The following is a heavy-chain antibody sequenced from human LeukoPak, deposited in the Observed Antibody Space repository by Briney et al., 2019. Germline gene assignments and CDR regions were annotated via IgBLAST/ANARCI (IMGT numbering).Heavy chain of an antibody. J-gene: IGHJ6*03. CDR1: AGSFSGYY. D-gene: IGHD2-2*01. CDR3: ASRDAPPGYYYYMDV. CDR2: IYYSGNT. Sequence: SETLSLTCAVYAGSFSGYYWSWIRQPPGKGLEWIGSIYYSGNTYYNPSLKSRVTISVDTSKNQFSLKLSSVTAADTAVYYCASRDAPPGYYYYMDVWGIGTTVTVSS. V-gene: IGHV4-34*01.